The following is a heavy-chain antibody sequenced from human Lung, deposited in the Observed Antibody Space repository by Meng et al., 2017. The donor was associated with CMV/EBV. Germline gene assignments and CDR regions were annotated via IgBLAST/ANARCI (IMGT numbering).Heavy chain of an antibody. J-gene: IGHJ3*02. Sequence: SETLSLXCTVSGGSVSSGSFYWSWIRQPPGEGLEWIGFVYYSGSTNYNPAPKSRVTMSIDTSKNQFSLKLSSVTAADTAMYYCARVPQNIAAAGISAFDIWGQGTMVTVSS. CDR2: VYYSGST. CDR3: ARVPQNIAAAGISAFDI. CDR1: GGSVSSGSFY. D-gene: IGHD6-13*01. V-gene: IGHV4-61*01.